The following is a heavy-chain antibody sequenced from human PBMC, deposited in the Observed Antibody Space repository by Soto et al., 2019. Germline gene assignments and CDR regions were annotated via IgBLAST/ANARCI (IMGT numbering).Heavy chain of an antibody. V-gene: IGHV4-31*03. CDR1: GGSISSGGYY. Sequence: QVQLQESGPGLVKPSQTLSLTCTVSGGSISSGGYYWSWIRQHPGKGLEWIGYIYYSGSTYYNPSLKSRVTISVDTSKNQFSLKLSSVTAEDTAVYYCARVPPRYCSGGSCYSFGRFAFDIWGQGTMVTVSS. CDR3: ARVPPRYCSGGSCYSFGRFAFDI. J-gene: IGHJ3*02. D-gene: IGHD2-15*01. CDR2: IYYSGST.